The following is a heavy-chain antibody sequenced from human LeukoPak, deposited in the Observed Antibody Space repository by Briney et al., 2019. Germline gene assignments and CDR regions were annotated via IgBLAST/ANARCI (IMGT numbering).Heavy chain of an antibody. Sequence: GRSLRLSCAASGFTFDDYAMHWVRQAPGKGLEWVSGISWNSGSISYADSVKGRFTISRDNAKNSLYLQMNSLRAEDTALYYCAKDTYYYGSGSYPPNYYYYGMDVWGQGTTVTVSS. CDR3: AKDTYYYGSGSYPPNYYYYGMDV. J-gene: IGHJ6*02. CDR2: ISWNSGSI. V-gene: IGHV3-9*01. D-gene: IGHD3-10*01. CDR1: GFTFDDYA.